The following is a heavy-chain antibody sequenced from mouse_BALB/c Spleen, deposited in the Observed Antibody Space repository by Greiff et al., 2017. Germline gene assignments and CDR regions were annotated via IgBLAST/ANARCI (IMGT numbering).Heavy chain of an antibody. Sequence: VQLQQSGAELVKPGASVKLSCTASGFNIKDTYMHWVKQRPEQGLEWIGRIEPANGNTKYDPKFQGKATITADTSSNTAYLQLSSLTSEDTAVYYCARTRYYGSSEFDYWGQGTTLTVSS. V-gene: IGHV14-3*02. CDR3: ARTRYYGSSEFDY. D-gene: IGHD1-1*01. J-gene: IGHJ2*01. CDR2: IEPANGNT. CDR1: GFNIKDTY.